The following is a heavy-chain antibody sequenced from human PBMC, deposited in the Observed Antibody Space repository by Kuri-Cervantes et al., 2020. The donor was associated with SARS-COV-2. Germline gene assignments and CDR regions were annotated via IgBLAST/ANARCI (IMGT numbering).Heavy chain of an antibody. D-gene: IGHD3-10*01. Sequence: GGSLRLSCAASGFTFSSYGMHWVRQAPGKGLEWLAFIRYDGSNKYYADSVKGRFTISRDNSRNTLYLQMNSLRAEDTVVYYCAKDRRGSGPFDYWGQGTLVTVSS. V-gene: IGHV3-30*02. CDR3: AKDRRGSGPFDY. J-gene: IGHJ4*02. CDR2: IRYDGSNK. CDR1: GFTFSSYG.